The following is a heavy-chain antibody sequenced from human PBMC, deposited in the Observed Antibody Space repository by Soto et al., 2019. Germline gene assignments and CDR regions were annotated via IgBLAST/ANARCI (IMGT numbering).Heavy chain of an antibody. J-gene: IGHJ4*02. CDR2: IYYSGST. V-gene: IGHV4-59*01. CDR1: GGSFSGYY. D-gene: IGHD5-12*01. Sequence: PSETLSLTCAVYGGSFSGYYWSWIRQPPGKGLEWIGYIYYSGSTNYNPSLKSRVTISVDTSKNQFSLKLSSVTAADTAVYYCAREARGDWEWLRYYYFDYWGQGTLVTVSS. CDR3: AREARGDWEWLRYYYFDY.